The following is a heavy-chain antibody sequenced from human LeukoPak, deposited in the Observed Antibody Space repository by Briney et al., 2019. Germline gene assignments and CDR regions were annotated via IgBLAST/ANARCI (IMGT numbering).Heavy chain of an antibody. J-gene: IGHJ5*02. CDR2: INWNSGSI. CDR3: AKGASRDGGVSGA. CDR1: GFTFDDYA. V-gene: IGHV3-9*01. Sequence: GGSLRLSCAASGFTFDDYAMHWVRQAPGKGLERVSGINWNSGSIGYADSVKGRFTISRDNAKNSLYLQMNSLRAEDTALYYCAKGASRDGGVSGAWGQGTLVTVSS. D-gene: IGHD2-8*02.